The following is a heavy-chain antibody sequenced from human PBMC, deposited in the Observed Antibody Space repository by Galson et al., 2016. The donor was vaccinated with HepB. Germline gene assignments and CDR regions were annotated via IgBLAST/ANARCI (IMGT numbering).Heavy chain of an antibody. J-gene: IGHJ4*02. CDR3: TKWRSPGTFDY. D-gene: IGHD2-8*01. CDR2: IYPGDSDT. Sequence: QSGAEVKKPGESLKISCKGSGYTFTDYWIGWVRQMPGKDLEWMGIIYPGDSDTRYSPSFQGQVTISADKSISTAYVQWSSLRASDTAIYYCTKWRSPGTFDYWGQGTLVTVSS. CDR1: GYTFTDYW. V-gene: IGHV5-51*01.